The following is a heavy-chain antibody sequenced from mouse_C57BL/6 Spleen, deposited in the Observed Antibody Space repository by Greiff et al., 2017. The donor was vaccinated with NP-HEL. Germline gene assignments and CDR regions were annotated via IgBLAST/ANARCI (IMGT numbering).Heavy chain of an antibody. V-gene: IGHV1-69*01. CDR3: ARSYYGSSYWAY. D-gene: IGHD1-1*01. CDR2: IDPSDSYT. J-gene: IGHJ3*01. CDR1: GYTFTSYW. Sequence: QVQLQQPGAELVMPGASVKLSCKASGYTFTSYWMHWVKQRPGQGLEWIGEIDPSDSYTNYNQKFQGKSTLTVDKSSSTAYMQLSSLTSEDSAVYYCARSYYGSSYWAYWGQGTLVTVSA.